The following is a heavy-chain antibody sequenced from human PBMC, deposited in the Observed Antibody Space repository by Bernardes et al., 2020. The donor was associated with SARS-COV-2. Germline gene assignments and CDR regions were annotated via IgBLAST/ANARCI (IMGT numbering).Heavy chain of an antibody. V-gene: IGHV4-59*08. Sequence: SETLSLTCTVSGGFLSPYDWAWVRQPPGKGLEWIGSIYFNGNTNYNPSLESRSSISMDTSSTQFSLKLNSVTAADTAVYYCAGLGYSSAFDHWGQGSLVTVAS. CDR1: GGFLSPYD. D-gene: IGHD6-19*01. CDR3: AGLGYSSAFDH. CDR2: IYFNGNT. J-gene: IGHJ4*02.